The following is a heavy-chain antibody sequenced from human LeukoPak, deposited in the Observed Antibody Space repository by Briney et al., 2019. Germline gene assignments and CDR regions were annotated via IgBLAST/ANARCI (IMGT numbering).Heavy chain of an antibody. CDR3: ARGESFAFDV. V-gene: IGHV3-23*01. CDR2: ISRAGDRT. J-gene: IGHJ3*01. CDR1: GFIFSSYD. Sequence: RGSLRLSCVGSGFIFSSYDMGWVRQAPGKGLEWVSPISRAGDRTYYEDSVKGRFTISRDNSRNTMYLQMNSLRAEDTAVYYCARGESFAFDVWGQGTMVTVSS.